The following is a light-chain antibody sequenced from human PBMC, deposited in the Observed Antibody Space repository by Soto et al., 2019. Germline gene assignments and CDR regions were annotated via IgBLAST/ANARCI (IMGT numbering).Light chain of an antibody. CDR1: QSIRYY. Sequence: DIQLTQSPPTLSDNVGDRVTITCRASQSIRYYLAWYQQMPGKAPKLLIYGASSLQSGVPSRFSGSGSGTEFTLTISSLQPDDFATYFCQHHNSYSQTFGQGTKV. CDR2: GAS. V-gene: IGKV1-5*01. CDR3: QHHNSYSQT. J-gene: IGKJ1*01.